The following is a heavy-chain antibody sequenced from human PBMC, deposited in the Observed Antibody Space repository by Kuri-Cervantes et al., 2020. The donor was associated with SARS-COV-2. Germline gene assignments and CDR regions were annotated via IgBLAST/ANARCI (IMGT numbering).Heavy chain of an antibody. CDR3: ASRGNSRNWYFDL. D-gene: IGHD2/OR15-2a*01. V-gene: IGHV3-11*03. CDR1: GFTFGDYY. J-gene: IGHJ2*01. Sequence: LSLTCAASGFTFGDYYMSWIRQAPGKGLEWVSYISSSSSYTNYADSVEGRFTISRDNAKNSLYLQMNSLRAEDTAVYYCASRGNSRNWYFDLWGRGTLVTVSS. CDR2: ISSSSSYT.